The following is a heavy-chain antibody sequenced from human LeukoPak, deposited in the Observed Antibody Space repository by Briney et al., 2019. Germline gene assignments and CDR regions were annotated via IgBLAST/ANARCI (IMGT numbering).Heavy chain of an antibody. D-gene: IGHD3-3*01. V-gene: IGHV4-31*11. Sequence: PSETLSLTCAVYGGSFSGYYWSWIRQHPGKGLEWIGYIYYSGSTYYNPSLKSRVTISVDTSKNQFSLKLSSVTAADTAVYYCARGLAYDFWSGYSNWFDPWGQGTLVTVSS. CDR2: IYYSGST. CDR3: ARGLAYDFWSGYSNWFDP. CDR1: GGSFSGYY. J-gene: IGHJ5*02.